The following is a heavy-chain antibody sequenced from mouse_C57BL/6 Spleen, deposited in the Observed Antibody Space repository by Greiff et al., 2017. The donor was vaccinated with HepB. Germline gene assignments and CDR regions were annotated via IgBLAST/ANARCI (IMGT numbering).Heavy chain of an antibody. V-gene: IGHV1-19*01. J-gene: IGHJ4*01. CDR3: ARAGYDSLYAMDY. D-gene: IGHD3-1*01. CDR1: GYTFTDYY. CDR2: INPYNGGT. Sequence: VQLQQSGPVLVKPGASVKMSCKASGYTFTDYYMNWVKQSHGKSLEWIGVINPYNGGTSYNQKFKGKATLTVDKSSSTDYMELNSLTSEDSAVYYCARAGYDSLYAMDYWGQGTSVTVSS.